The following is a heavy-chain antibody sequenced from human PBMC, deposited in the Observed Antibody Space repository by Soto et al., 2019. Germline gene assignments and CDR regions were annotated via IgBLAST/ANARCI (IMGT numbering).Heavy chain of an antibody. CDR2: ISAYNGNT. V-gene: IGHV1-18*01. D-gene: IGHD6-19*01. CDR1: CYTFTSYG. J-gene: IGHJ4*02. Sequence: ASVKVSCKASCYTFTSYGISWVRQAPGQGLEWMGWISAYNGNTNYTQKLQGRVTMTTDTSTSTAYMELRSLRSDDTAVYYCARWQWLVGSDYWGQGTLVTVSS. CDR3: ARWQWLVGSDY.